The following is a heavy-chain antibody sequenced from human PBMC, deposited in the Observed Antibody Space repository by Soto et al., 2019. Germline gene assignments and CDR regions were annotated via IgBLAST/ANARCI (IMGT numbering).Heavy chain of an antibody. D-gene: IGHD6-19*01. V-gene: IGHV4-59*01. CDR2: IYYSGST. CDR3: ARIGGEALAGIVDY. CDR1: GGSISSYY. Sequence: SETLSLTCTVSGGSISSYYWSWIRQPPGKGLEWIGYIYYSGSTNYNPSLKSRVTISVDTSKNRFSLKLSSVTAADTAVYYCARIGGEALAGIVDYWAHGTAVTVSS. J-gene: IGHJ4*01.